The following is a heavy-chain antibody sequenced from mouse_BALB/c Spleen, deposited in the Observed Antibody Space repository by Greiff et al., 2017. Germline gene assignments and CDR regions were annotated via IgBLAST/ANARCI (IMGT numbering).Heavy chain of an antibody. CDR1: GFTFSDYY. J-gene: IGHJ4*01. V-gene: IGHV5-4*02. CDR3: ARGYRYEGGYYAMDY. CDR2: ISDGGSYT. Sequence: VMLVESGGGLVKPGGSLKLSCAASGFTFSDYYMYWVRQTPEKRLEWVATISDGGSYTYYPDSVKGRFTISRDNAKNNLYLQMSSLKSEDTAMYYCARGYRYEGGYYAMDYWGQGTSVTVSS. D-gene: IGHD2-14*01.